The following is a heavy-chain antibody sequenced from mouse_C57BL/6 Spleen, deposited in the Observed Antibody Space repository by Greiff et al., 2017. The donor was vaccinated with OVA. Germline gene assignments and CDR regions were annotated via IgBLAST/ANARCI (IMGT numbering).Heavy chain of an antibody. CDR2: IDPETGGT. CDR3: TRNYGSSYFDY. J-gene: IGHJ2*01. CDR1: GYTFTDYE. V-gene: IGHV1-15*01. Sequence: VQLQQSGAELVRPGASVTLSCKASGYTFTDYEMHWVKQTPVHGLEWIGAIDPETGGTAYNQKFKGTAILTADKSSSTAYMELRSLTSEDSAVYYCTRNYGSSYFDYWGQGTTLTVSS. D-gene: IGHD1-1*01.